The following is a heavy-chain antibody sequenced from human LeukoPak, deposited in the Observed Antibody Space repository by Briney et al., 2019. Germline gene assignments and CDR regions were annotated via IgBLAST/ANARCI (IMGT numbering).Heavy chain of an antibody. CDR1: GFTFSTYG. D-gene: IGHD1-26*01. V-gene: IGHV3-33*01. CDR2: IWNDGSIR. Sequence: GRSLRLSCAASGFTFSTYGLHWVRQAPGKGLEWVAVIWNDGSIRYYADSVKGRFTISRDNSKNTLYLQMSNLRAEDTAAYYCARASGSYDYWGQGTLVTVSS. J-gene: IGHJ4*02. CDR3: ARASGSYDY.